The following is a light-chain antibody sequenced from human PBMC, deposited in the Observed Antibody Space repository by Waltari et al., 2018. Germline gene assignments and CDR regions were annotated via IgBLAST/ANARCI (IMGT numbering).Light chain of an antibody. CDR3: AAWDDSLSGPV. CDR1: SSNLGSNY. Sequence: QSVLTQPPSASGTPGQRVTISCSGSSSNLGSNYVSWYQQPPGTAPKPLIYRNNQRPSGVPDRFSGSKSGTSASLAISGLRSEDEADYYCAAWDDSLSGPVFGGGTKLTVL. V-gene: IGLV1-47*01. CDR2: RNN. J-gene: IGLJ2*01.